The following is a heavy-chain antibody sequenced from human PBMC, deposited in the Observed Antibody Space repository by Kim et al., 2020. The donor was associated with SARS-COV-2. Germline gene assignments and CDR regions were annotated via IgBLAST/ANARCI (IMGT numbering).Heavy chain of an antibody. CDR2: IWYDGSNK. D-gene: IGHD3-9*01. Sequence: GGSLRLSCAASGFTFSSYGMHWVRQAPGKGLEWVAVIWYDGSNKYYADSVKGRFTISRDNSKNTLYLQMNSLRAEDTAVYYCARGPLLKGRRLADFDYWGQGTLVTVSS. V-gene: IGHV3-33*01. J-gene: IGHJ4*02. CDR1: GFTFSSYG. CDR3: ARGPLLKGRRLADFDY.